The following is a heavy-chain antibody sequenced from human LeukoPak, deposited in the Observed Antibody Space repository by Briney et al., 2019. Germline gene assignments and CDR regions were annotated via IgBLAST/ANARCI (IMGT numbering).Heavy chain of an antibody. Sequence: GRSLRLSCAASGFTLDDYAMHWVRQAPGKGLEWVSGISWNSGSIGYADSVKGRFTIYRDNAKNSLYLQMNSLRAEDMALCYCAKDPQRWLQSGTFFDYWGQGTLVTVSS. CDR3: AKDPQRWLQSGTFFDY. V-gene: IGHV3-9*03. D-gene: IGHD5-24*01. CDR2: ISWNSGSI. CDR1: GFTLDDYA. J-gene: IGHJ4*02.